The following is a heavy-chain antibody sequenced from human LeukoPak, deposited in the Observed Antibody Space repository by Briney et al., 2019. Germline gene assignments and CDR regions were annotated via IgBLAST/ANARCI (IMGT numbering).Heavy chain of an antibody. D-gene: IGHD3-10*01. Sequence: SETLSLTCAVYGGSFSGYYWSWIRQPPGKGLEWIGEISHSGSTNYNPSLKSRVTISVDMSKNQFSLKLNSVTAAGTAVYYCARRKDVYGSGSYGRWGQGTLVTVSS. V-gene: IGHV4-34*01. CDR1: GGSFSGYY. J-gene: IGHJ4*02. CDR3: ARRKDVYGSGSYGR. CDR2: ISHSGST.